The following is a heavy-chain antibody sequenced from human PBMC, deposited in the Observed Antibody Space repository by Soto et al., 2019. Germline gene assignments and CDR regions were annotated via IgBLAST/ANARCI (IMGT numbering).Heavy chain of an antibody. CDR3: AGGDSGSYYFFDY. CDR2: INAGNGNT. Sequence: GASVKVSCKASGYTFTSYDINWVRQATGQRLEWMGWINAGNGNTKYSQKFQGRVTITRDTSASTAYMELSSLRSEDTAVYYCAGGDSGSYYFFDYWGQGTLVTVSS. J-gene: IGHJ4*02. D-gene: IGHD1-26*01. CDR1: GYTFTSYD. V-gene: IGHV1-3*01.